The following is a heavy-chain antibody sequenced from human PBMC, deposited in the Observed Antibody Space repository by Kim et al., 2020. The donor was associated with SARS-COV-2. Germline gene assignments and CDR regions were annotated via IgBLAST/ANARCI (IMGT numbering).Heavy chain of an antibody. J-gene: IGHJ6*03. CDR3: ARDIRQQLVPGYYYMDV. V-gene: IGHV4-4*06. D-gene: IGHD6-13*01. Sequence: LKSRVTMSVDTSKNQFSLKLSSVTAADTAVYYCARDIRQQLVPGYYYMDVWGKGTTVTVSS.